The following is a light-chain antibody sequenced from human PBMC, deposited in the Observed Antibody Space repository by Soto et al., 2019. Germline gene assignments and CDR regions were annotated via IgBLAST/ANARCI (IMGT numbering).Light chain of an antibody. V-gene: IGKV3-20*01. CDR1: QSVSSSY. CDR3: QQYDNSRTLT. Sequence: EIVLTQSPGTLSLSPGERATLSCRASQSVSSSYLAWYQQKPGQAPRLLIDGASTRATGIPDRFSGSGSGKDFTLTISRLEPEDLAVYYCQQYDNSRTLTFGGGTKVEIK. CDR2: GAS. J-gene: IGKJ4*01.